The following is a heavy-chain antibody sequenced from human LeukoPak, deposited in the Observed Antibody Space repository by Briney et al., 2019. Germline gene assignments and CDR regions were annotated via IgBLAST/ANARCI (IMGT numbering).Heavy chain of an antibody. J-gene: IGHJ1*01. CDR1: GFTFSSYS. D-gene: IGHD3-22*01. Sequence: PGGSLRLSCVASGFTFSSYSMNWVRQAPGKGLEWVSSISSSSSHIYYADSVKGRFTISRDNAKNSLYLQMNSLRAEDTALYYCAKVAYYYDSSGSVGYFQHWGQGTLVTVSS. CDR3: AKVAYYYDSSGSVGYFQH. CDR2: ISSSSSHI. V-gene: IGHV3-21*04.